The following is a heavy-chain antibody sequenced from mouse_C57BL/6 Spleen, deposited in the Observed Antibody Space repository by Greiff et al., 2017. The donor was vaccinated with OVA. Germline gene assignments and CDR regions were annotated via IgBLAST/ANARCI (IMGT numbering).Heavy chain of an antibody. CDR1: GYTFTSYG. J-gene: IGHJ2*01. CDR3: ARDGSSSSFDY. Sequence: QVQLKESGAELARPGASVKLSCKASGYTFTSYGISWVKQRTGQGLEWIGEIYPRSGNTYYNEKFKGKATLTADKSSSTAYMELRSLTSEDSAVYFCARDGSSSSFDYWGQGTTLTVSS. CDR2: IYPRSGNT. V-gene: IGHV1-81*01. D-gene: IGHD1-1*01.